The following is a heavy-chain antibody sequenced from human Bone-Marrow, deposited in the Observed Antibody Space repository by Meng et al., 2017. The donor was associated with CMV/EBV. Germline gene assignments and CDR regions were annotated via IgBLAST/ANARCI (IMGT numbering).Heavy chain of an antibody. J-gene: IGHJ4*02. CDR1: GGTFSSYA. D-gene: IGHD1-14*01. V-gene: IGHV1-69*05. CDR3: ARDLSFIRYSAQYYFDY. Sequence: SVKVSCKASGGTFSSYAISWVRQAPGQGLEWMGGIIPIFGTANYAQKFQGRVTITTDESTSTAYMELSSLRSDDTAVYYCARDLSFIRYSAQYYFDYWGQGKLVTVSS. CDR2: IIPIFGTA.